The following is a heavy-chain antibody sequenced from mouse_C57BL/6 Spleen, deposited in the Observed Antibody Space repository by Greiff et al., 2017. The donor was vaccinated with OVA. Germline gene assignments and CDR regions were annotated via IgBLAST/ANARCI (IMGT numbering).Heavy chain of an antibody. D-gene: IGHD1-1*01. CDR3: ARGITTVVATTRLDFDY. J-gene: IGHJ2*01. V-gene: IGHV8-8*01. CDR2: IWWDDDK. CDR1: GFSLRTFGMG. Sequence: QVTLKVSGPGILQPSQTLSLTCSFSGFSLRTFGMGVGWIRQPSGKGLEWLAHIWWDDDKYYNPALKSRLTISTDTSKNQVVLKIANVDTADTATYYCARGITTVVATTRLDFDYWGQGTTLTVSS.